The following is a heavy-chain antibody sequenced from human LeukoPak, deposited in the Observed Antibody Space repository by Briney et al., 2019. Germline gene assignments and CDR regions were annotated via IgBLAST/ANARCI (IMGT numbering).Heavy chain of an antibody. J-gene: IGHJ4*02. CDR1: GFTFSSYE. Sequence: PGGSLRLSCAASGFTFSSYEMNWVRQAPGKGLEWVSYISSSGSTIYYADSVKGRFTISRDNAKNSLYLQMNSLRAEDTAVYYCARDRGYCSSTSCLYFDYWGQGTLVTVSS. V-gene: IGHV3-48*03. D-gene: IGHD2-2*01. CDR3: ARDRGYCSSTSCLYFDY. CDR2: ISSSGSTI.